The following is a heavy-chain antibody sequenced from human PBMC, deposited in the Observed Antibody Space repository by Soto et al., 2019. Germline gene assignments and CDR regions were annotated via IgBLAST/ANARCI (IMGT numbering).Heavy chain of an antibody. D-gene: IGHD6-13*01. V-gene: IGHV4-59*01. CDR2: ISDSGST. CDR1: GGSIDYYR. Sequence: SETLSLTCTVSGGSIDYYRWSWIRQPPGKGLEWIGDISDSGSTNYNLSLRSRVTILVDTSKNQFSLKLNSVTAADTAVYYCARDSASWFRYCDIDVWGQGTTVTVSS. CDR3: ARDSASWFRYCDIDV. J-gene: IGHJ6*02.